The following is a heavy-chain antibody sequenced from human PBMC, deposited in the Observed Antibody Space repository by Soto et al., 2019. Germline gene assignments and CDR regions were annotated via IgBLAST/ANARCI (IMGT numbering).Heavy chain of an antibody. J-gene: IGHJ3*02. D-gene: IGHD2-21*01. CDR1: GFTFSSYA. CDR2: ISGGGGNT. Sequence: GGSLRLSCAASGFTFSSYAMSWVRQAPGKGLEWVSAISGGGGNTYYADSVKGRFTISRDNSNNTLNLQVNSLRAEDTAVYYCAKVRGAEGIPDAFDIWGQGTMVTVSS. V-gene: IGHV3-23*01. CDR3: AKVRGAEGIPDAFDI.